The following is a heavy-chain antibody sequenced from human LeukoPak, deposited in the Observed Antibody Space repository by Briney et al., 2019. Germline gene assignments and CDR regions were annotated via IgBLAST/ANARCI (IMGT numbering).Heavy chain of an antibody. CDR2: IYTSGST. J-gene: IGHJ4*02. Sequence: SETLSLTCTVSGGSISSYYWSWIRQPAGKGLEWIGRIYTSGSTNYNPSLKSRVTISVDKSKNQFSLKLSSVTAADTAVYYCAREYRGYCSGGSCHGGYYFDYWGQGTLVTVSS. V-gene: IGHV4-4*07. CDR3: AREYRGYCSGGSCHGGYYFDY. CDR1: GGSISSYY. D-gene: IGHD2-15*01.